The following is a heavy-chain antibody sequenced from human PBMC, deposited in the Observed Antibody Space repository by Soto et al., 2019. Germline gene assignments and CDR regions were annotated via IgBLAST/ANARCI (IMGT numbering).Heavy chain of an antibody. J-gene: IGHJ4*02. CDR3: ARGFSAGKGSPPDY. Sequence: EVRLLESGGGLVQPGGSLRLCCAASGFTFSNYAMTWVRQAPGKGLEWVSGLNGSGGSTSSSDSVKGRFVISRDNSKNTLYLQMNSLRDGDKAVYYCARGFSAGKGSPPDYWGQGTLVTVSS. D-gene: IGHD3-10*01. CDR1: GFTFSNYA. CDR2: LNGSGGST. V-gene: IGHV3-23*01.